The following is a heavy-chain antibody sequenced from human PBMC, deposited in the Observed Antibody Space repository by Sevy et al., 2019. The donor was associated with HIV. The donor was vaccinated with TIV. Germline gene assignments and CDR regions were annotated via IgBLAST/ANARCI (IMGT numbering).Heavy chain of an antibody. Sequence: GGSLRLSCAASGFTFSSYAMSWVRQAPGKGLEWVSSISGSGGSTYYADSLKGQFTISRDNSKNTLYLQVNSPRVEDTAVYYCAKNPGVGSYYYMDVWGKGTTVTVSS. D-gene: IGHD1-26*01. V-gene: IGHV3-23*01. CDR2: ISGSGGST. CDR3: AKNPGVGSYYYMDV. J-gene: IGHJ6*03. CDR1: GFTFSSYA.